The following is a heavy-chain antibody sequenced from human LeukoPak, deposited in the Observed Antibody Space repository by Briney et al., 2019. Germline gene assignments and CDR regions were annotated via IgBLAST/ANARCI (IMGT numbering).Heavy chain of an antibody. CDR1: GFKFSSNW. CDR2: IKQDGSEK. D-gene: IGHD4-17*01. Sequence: GGSLRLSCAASGFKFSSNWMSWVRQAPGKGLEWVANIKQDGSEKYYVDSVKGRFTISRDNAKNSLYLQTNSLRAEDTAVYYCAREGPSVTPYYWGQGTLVTVSS. V-gene: IGHV3-7*01. CDR3: AREGPSVTPYY. J-gene: IGHJ4*02.